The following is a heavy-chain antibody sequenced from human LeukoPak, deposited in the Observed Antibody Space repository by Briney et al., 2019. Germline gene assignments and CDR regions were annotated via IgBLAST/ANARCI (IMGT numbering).Heavy chain of an antibody. CDR1: GYTFTGYY. D-gene: IGHD3-22*01. Sequence: ASVKVSCKASGYTFTGYYMHWVRQAPGQGLEWMGWINPNSGGTNYAQKFQGWVTMTRDTSISTAYMELSSLRSEDTAVYYCARYYGYYDSLLGDIWGQGTMVTVSS. V-gene: IGHV1-2*04. CDR3: ARYYGYYDSLLGDI. CDR2: INPNSGGT. J-gene: IGHJ3*02.